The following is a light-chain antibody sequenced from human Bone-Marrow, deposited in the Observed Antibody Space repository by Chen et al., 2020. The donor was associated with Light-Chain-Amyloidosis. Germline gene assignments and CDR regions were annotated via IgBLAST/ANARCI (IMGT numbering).Light chain of an antibody. CDR1: SSNIGAGYD. Sequence: QSVLTQPPSVSGAPGQRVTISCTGKSSNIGAGYDVHWYQQLPGAAPKLLIYGNGNRPSGVPERFSGFKSGTSASLALTGLLAEDEADYYCQSYDTSLSGSVFGGGTKLTVL. J-gene: IGLJ3*02. V-gene: IGLV1-40*01. CDR3: QSYDTSLSGSV. CDR2: GNG.